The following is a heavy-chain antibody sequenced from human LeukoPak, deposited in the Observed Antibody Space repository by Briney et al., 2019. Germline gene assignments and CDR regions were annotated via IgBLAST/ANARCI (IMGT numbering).Heavy chain of an antibody. CDR1: GFTFSSYS. J-gene: IGHJ4*02. V-gene: IGHV3-21*01. Sequence: GGSLRLSCAASGFTFSSYSMNWVRQAPGKGLEWLSSISSSSSYIYYADSVKGRFTISRDNAKNSLYLQMNSLRAEDTAVYYCARDVYYDFWSGVDYWGQGTLVTVSS. CDR2: ISSSSSYI. D-gene: IGHD3-3*01. CDR3: ARDVYYDFWSGVDY.